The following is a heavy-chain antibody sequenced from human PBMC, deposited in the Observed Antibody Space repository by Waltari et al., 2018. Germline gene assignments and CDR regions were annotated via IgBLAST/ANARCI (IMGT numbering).Heavy chain of an antibody. Sequence: QVQLQESGPGLVKASETLSLTCTVSGVSMNGYLWHWIRQSPGKGLEWIGYIDYIWITDYDPSLKSRVTMSVDTSKSQFSLRLTSVTSEDTAFYYCAREIYGGNSRPFDFWGQGALVTVSS. CDR2: IDYIWIT. CDR3: AREIYGGNSRPFDF. J-gene: IGHJ4*02. D-gene: IGHD2-21*02. V-gene: IGHV4-59*01. CDR1: GVSMNGYL.